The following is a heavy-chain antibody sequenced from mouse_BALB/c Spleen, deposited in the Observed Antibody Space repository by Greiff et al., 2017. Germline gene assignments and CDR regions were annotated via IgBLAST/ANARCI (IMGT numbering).Heavy chain of an antibody. CDR3: TRNYGREMDY. CDR1: GFTFSNYW. CDR2: IRLKSNNYAT. Sequence: EVQVVESGGGLVQPGGSMKLSCVASGFTFSNYWMNWVRQSPEKGLEWVAEIRLKSNNYATHYAESVKGRFTISRDDSKSSVYLQMNNLRAEDTGIYYCTRNYGREMDYWGQGTSVTVSS. J-gene: IGHJ4*01. V-gene: IGHV6-6*02. D-gene: IGHD1-1*01.